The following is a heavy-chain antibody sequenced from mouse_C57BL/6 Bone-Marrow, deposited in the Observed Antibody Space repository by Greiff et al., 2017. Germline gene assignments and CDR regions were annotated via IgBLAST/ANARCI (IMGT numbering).Heavy chain of an antibody. Sequence: VQLQQSGAELVRPGASVKLSCTASGFNIKDDYMHWVKQRPEQGLEWIGWIDPETGDTEYASKFQGKATITADTSSNTAYLQLSSLTSEDTAVYYCTTWGYHFAYWGQGTLVTVSA. J-gene: IGHJ3*01. CDR1: GFNIKDDY. CDR3: TTWGYHFAY. D-gene: IGHD2-2*01. V-gene: IGHV14-4*01. CDR2: IDPETGDT.